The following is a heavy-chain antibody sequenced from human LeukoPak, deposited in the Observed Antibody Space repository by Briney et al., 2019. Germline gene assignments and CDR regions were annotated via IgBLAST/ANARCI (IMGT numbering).Heavy chain of an antibody. CDR3: ARSVTSYGMDV. CDR1: GGSISSYY. J-gene: IGHJ6*02. V-gene: IGHV4-59*01. Sequence: KPSETLSLTCTVSGGSISSYYWSWTRQPPGKGLEWIGYIYYSGSTNYNPSLKSRVTISVDTSKNQFSLKPSSVTAADTAVYYCARSVTSYGMDVWGQGTTVTVSS. D-gene: IGHD4-11*01. CDR2: IYYSGST.